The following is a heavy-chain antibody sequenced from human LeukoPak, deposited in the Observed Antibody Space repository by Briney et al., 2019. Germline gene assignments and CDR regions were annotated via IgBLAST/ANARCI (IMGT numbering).Heavy chain of an antibody. CDR2: IKQDGSEK. J-gene: IGHJ4*02. Sequence: GGSLRLSRAASGFTFSSYWMSWVRQAPGKGLEWVANIKQDGSEKYYVDSVKGRFTISRDNAKNSLYLQMNSLRAEDTAVYYCARGGTYSSGWKGDYFDYWGQGTLVTVSS. V-gene: IGHV3-7*03. CDR3: ARGGTYSSGWKGDYFDY. D-gene: IGHD6-19*01. CDR1: GFTFSSYW.